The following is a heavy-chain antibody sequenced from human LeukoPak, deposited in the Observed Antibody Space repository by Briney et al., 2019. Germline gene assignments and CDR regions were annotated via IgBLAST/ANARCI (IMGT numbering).Heavy chain of an antibody. CDR2: IRYDGSNK. CDR3: AKDVHEYYYYYMDV. CDR1: GFTFSSYG. J-gene: IGHJ6*03. V-gene: IGHV3-30*02. Sequence: GGSLRLSCAASGFTFSSYGMHWVRQAPGKGQEWVAFIRYDGSNKYYADSVKGRFTISRDNSKNTLYLQMNSLRAEDTAVYYCAKDVHEYYYYYMDVWGKGTTVTISS.